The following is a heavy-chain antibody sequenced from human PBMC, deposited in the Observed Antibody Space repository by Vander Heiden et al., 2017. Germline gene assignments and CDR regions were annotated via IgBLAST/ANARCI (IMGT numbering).Heavy chain of an antibody. V-gene: IGHV3-33*01. Sequence: VQLVESGGGVVQPGRPLRLSCAASVFSFSDFGIPWVRQAPGKGLEWVAVIWYDGSKKFFADSVKGRFTLSRDNSKNTLYLQMSSLTAEDTALYYCARAQQGSIDYWGQGALVTVSS. CDR3: ARAQQGSIDY. CDR1: VFSFSDFG. J-gene: IGHJ4*02. CDR2: IWYDGSKK.